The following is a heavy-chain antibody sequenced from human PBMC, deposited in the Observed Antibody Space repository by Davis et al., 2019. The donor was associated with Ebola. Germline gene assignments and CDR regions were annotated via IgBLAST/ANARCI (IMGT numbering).Heavy chain of an antibody. Sequence: GGSLRLSCKVSGYSFTDYWIGWVRQMPGKGLEWMGIIYPGDSDTRYSPSFQGQVTISADKSISTAYLQWSSLKASDTAMYYCARGLCSSTSCHWTPPNWFDPWGQGTLVTVSS. V-gene: IGHV5-51*01. J-gene: IGHJ5*02. D-gene: IGHD2-2*01. CDR1: GYSFTDYW. CDR3: ARGLCSSTSCHWTPPNWFDP. CDR2: IYPGDSDT.